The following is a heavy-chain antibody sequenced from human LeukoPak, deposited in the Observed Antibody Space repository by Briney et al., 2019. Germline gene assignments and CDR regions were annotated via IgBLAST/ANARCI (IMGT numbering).Heavy chain of an antibody. CDR1: GFTFSSYS. CDR2: ISSSSSYI. D-gene: IGHD6-13*01. V-gene: IGHV3-21*01. Sequence: GGSLRLSCAASGFTFSSYSMNWVRQAPGKGLEWVSSISSSSSYIYYADSVKGRFTISSDNAKNSLYLQMNSLRAEDTAVYYCARDSAGDAFDIWGQGTMVTVSS. J-gene: IGHJ3*02. CDR3: ARDSAGDAFDI.